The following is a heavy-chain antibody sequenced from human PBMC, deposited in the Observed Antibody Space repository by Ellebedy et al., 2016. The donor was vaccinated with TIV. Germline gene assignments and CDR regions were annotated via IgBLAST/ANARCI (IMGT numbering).Heavy chain of an antibody. D-gene: IGHD2-2*01. CDR1: GGSISPYY. Sequence: MPSETLSLTCTVSGGSISPYYWSWIRQPPGKGLEWIGYIYYSGSTNYNPSLKSRVTISVDTSKNQFSLKLSSVTAADTAVYYCARSPLDCSSTSCFPLGGFDYWGQGTLVTVSS. CDR2: IYYSGST. V-gene: IGHV4-59*01. CDR3: ARSPLDCSSTSCFPLGGFDY. J-gene: IGHJ4*02.